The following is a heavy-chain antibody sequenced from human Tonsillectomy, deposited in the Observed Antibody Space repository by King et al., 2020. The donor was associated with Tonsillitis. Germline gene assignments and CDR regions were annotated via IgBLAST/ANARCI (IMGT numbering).Heavy chain of an antibody. CDR3: ARGSFIVVVTATINWFDP. Sequence: VQLVESGGGLVKPGGSLRLSCAASGFTFSSYSMNRVRQAPGKGLEWVSSISSSSSYIYYADSVKGRFTISRDNAKNSLYLQMNSLRAEDTAVYYCARGSFIVVVTATINWFDPWGQGTLVTVSS. J-gene: IGHJ5*02. CDR2: ISSSSSYI. D-gene: IGHD2-21*02. CDR1: GFTFSSYS. V-gene: IGHV3-21*01.